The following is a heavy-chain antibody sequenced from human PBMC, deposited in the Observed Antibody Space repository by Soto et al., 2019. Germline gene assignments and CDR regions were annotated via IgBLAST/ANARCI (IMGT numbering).Heavy chain of an antibody. CDR1: GFIFSGYG. Sequence: QVQLVESGGGEVQPGTSLRLSCAASGFIFSGYGMHWVRQAPGKGLEWVAAISHDESDKDYADSVKGRFTISRDNSKNTLYLQMNSLRDEDTAVYYCAKDPRMIAFCGLDVWGQGTTVIVSS. J-gene: IGHJ6*02. D-gene: IGHD2-21*01. CDR3: AKDPRMIAFCGLDV. V-gene: IGHV3-30*18. CDR2: ISHDESDK.